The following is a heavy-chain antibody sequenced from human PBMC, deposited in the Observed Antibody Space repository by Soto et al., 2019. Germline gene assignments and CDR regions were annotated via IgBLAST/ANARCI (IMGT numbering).Heavy chain of an antibody. Sequence: PGGSLRLSCAASGFTFSSYAMSWVRQAPGKGLEWVSAISGSGGSTYYADSVKGRFTISRDNSKNTLYLQMNSLRAEDTAVYYCAKGITFGGVIVHPYYYYMDVRGKGTTVTVPS. J-gene: IGHJ6*03. CDR1: GFTFSSYA. CDR2: ISGSGGST. D-gene: IGHD3-16*02. V-gene: IGHV3-23*01. CDR3: AKGITFGGVIVHPYYYYMDV.